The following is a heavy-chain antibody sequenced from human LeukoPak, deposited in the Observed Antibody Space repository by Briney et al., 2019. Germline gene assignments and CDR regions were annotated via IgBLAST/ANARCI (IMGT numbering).Heavy chain of an antibody. Sequence: PGGSLRLSCAVSGFAFGSEAMSWVRQSPARGLEWVASISPGGGTTYYADYVKGRFTISRDNAKNSLYLQMNSLRAEDTAVYYCARDRVDCSGGSCYSEPLDWGQGTLVTVSS. CDR2: ISPGGGTT. CDR1: GFAFGSEA. J-gene: IGHJ4*02. D-gene: IGHD2-15*01. V-gene: IGHV3-23*01. CDR3: ARDRVDCSGGSCYSEPLD.